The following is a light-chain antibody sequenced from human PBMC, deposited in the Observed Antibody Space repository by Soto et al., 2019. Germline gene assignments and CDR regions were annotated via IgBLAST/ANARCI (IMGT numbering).Light chain of an antibody. CDR3: QQYGRSPPFT. J-gene: IGKJ2*01. CDR2: GAS. V-gene: IGKV3-20*01. Sequence: IVLTQSPGTLSLSPGERATLSCRASQSVSSNHIAWYQQKLGQAPRLLIYGASSRATGIPDRFSGSGSGTDFTLTISRLEPEDFAVYFCQQYGRSPPFTFGQGTKVDIK. CDR1: QSVSSNH.